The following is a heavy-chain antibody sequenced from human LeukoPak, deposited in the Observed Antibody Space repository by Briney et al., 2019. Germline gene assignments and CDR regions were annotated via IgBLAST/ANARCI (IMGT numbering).Heavy chain of an antibody. D-gene: IGHD2-2*01. CDR2: IRSKANSYAT. CDR3: TSRIVVVPAANKTSSDY. Sequence: LPGGSLKLSCAAPGFTFSGSATHWVRQASGKGLEWVGRIRSKANSYATAYAASVKGRFTISRDDSKNTAYLQMNSLKTEDTAVYYCTSRIVVVPAANKTSSDYWGQGTLVTVSS. J-gene: IGHJ4*02. CDR1: GFTFSGSA. V-gene: IGHV3-73*01.